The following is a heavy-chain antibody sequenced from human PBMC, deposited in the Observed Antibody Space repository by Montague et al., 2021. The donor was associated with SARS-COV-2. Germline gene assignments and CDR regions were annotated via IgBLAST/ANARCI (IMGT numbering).Heavy chain of an antibody. CDR2: IYYSGST. V-gene: IGHV4-39*01. CDR1: GGSISSSSYY. D-gene: IGHD3-3*01. CDR3: ARQMGQSSIFGVVIQYYFDY. J-gene: IGHJ4*02. Sequence: SETLSLTCTVSGGSISSSSYYWGWIRQPPGKGLEWIGSIYYSGSTYYNPSLKSRVTISVDTSKNQFSLKLSSVTAADTAVYYCARQMGQSSIFGVVIQYYFDYWGQGTPVTVSS.